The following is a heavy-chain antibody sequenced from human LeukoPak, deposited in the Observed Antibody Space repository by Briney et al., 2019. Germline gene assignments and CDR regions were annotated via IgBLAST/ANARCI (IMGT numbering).Heavy chain of an antibody. CDR2: ISYDGSNK. J-gene: IGHJ4*02. Sequence: GGSLRLSCAASGFTFSSYGMHWVRQAPGKGLEWVAVISYDGSNKYYADSVKGRFTISRDNSKNTLYLQMNSLRAEDTAVYYCAKSTAPSGWSRLDYRGQGTLVTVSS. CDR3: AKSTAPSGWSRLDY. V-gene: IGHV3-30*18. CDR1: GFTFSSYG. D-gene: IGHD6-19*01.